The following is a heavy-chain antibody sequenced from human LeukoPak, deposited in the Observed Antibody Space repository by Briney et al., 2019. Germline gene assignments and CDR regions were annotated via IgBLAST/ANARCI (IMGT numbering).Heavy chain of an antibody. CDR2: LYYRGDT. CDR1: GGSISSSSYY. V-gene: IGHV4-39*01. J-gene: IGHJ3*01. Sequence: SDTLSLTCSASGGSISSSSYYWGWIRQSPGRGPEWIGSLYYRGDTFYDPSLKSRVTISVDKPKNQFSLYERSVSATDTGVFFCARAARLHISVIKMIQSAFDVWGDGTMVTVS. D-gene: IGHD2-21*01. CDR3: ARAARLHISVIKMIQSAFDV.